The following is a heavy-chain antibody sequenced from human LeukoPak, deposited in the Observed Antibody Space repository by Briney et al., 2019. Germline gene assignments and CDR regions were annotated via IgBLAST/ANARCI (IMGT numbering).Heavy chain of an antibody. CDR2: INHSGST. CDR3: ARSQWLVGVDY. V-gene: IGHV4-34*01. J-gene: IGHJ4*02. CDR1: GGSFSGYY. D-gene: IGHD6-19*01. Sequence: TSETLSLTCAVYGGSFSGYYWSWIRQPPGKGLEWIGEINHSGSTNYNPSLKSRVTISVDTSKNQFSLKLSSVTAADTAVYYCARSQWLVGVDYWGQGTLVTVSS.